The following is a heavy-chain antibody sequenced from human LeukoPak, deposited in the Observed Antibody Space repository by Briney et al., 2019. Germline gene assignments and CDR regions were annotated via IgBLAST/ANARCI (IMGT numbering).Heavy chain of an antibody. V-gene: IGHV3-33*03. D-gene: IGHD4-17*01. CDR2: IWFDGKNE. Sequence: GGSLRLSCAASGFILNSYGMHWVRQAPGKGLEWVADIWFDGKNEHFADSVKGRFAISRDNSKNTVYLHMSSLRAEDTAVYYCAKTRTVTTYSFDYWGQGTLVTVSS. J-gene: IGHJ4*02. CDR3: AKTRTVTTYSFDY. CDR1: GFILNSYG.